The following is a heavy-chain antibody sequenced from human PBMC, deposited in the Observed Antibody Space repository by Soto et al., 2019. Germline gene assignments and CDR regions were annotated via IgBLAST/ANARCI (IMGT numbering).Heavy chain of an antibody. CDR1: GFTFSSYA. V-gene: IGHV3-30-3*01. CDR2: ISYDGSNK. D-gene: IGHD1-7*01. J-gene: IGHJ4*02. Sequence: QVQLVESGGGVVQPGRSLRLSCAASGFTFSSYAMHWVRQAPGKGLEWVAVISYDGSNKYYADSVKGRFTISRDNSKNTLYLQMNSLRAEDTAVYYCAREEVRTGTTSAFDYWGQGTLVTVSS. CDR3: AREEVRTGTTSAFDY.